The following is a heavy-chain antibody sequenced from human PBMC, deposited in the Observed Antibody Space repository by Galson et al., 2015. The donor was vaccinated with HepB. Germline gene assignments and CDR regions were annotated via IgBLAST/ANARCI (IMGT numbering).Heavy chain of an antibody. D-gene: IGHD3-3*01. CDR3: ARFHGISITGQFDY. CDR1: GGSFSVFY. Sequence: SETLSLTCAAYGGSFSVFYWSWVRQTPTKGLEWIGEIDHSGTAPYSPSLRSRVTISIDTSMNQFSLSLISVTAADTAVYFCARFHGISITGQFDYWGQGILVTVSS. J-gene: IGHJ4*02. CDR2: IDHSGTA. V-gene: IGHV4-34*01.